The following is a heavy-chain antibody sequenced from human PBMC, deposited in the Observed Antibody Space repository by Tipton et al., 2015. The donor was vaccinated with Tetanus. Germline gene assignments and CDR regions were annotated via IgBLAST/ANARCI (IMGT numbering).Heavy chain of an antibody. J-gene: IGHJ2*01. CDR1: GYNFSHYS. CDR2: VDPRDSQA. V-gene: IGHV5-51*01. CDR3: ARRRSAVLSGAYHWYCDL. D-gene: IGHD3-3*01. Sequence: QLVQSGAEVGKPGESLKISCQGSGYNFSHYSIGWVRQLPGRGLEWMGIVDPRDSQATYGPSFQGQVTISADRSINVAYLQWGSLKASDTGLYYCARRRSAVLSGAYHWYCDLWGRGSLGGVSS.